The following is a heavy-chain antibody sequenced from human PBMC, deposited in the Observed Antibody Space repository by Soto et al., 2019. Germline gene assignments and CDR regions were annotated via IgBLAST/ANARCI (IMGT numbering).Heavy chain of an antibody. CDR3: ARSQGSSTSLAIYYYYYYGMDV. D-gene: IGHD2-2*01. CDR1: GGTFSSYA. CDR2: IIPISGTA. J-gene: IGHJ6*02. V-gene: IGHV1-69*01. Sequence: QVQLVQSGAEVKKPGSSVKVSCKASGGTFSSYAISWLRQAPGQGLEWRGGIIPISGTANYAQKFQGRVRITAAESTSTAYMELSSLRSEDTAVYYCARSQGSSTSLAIYYYYYYGMDVWGHGTKVTVS.